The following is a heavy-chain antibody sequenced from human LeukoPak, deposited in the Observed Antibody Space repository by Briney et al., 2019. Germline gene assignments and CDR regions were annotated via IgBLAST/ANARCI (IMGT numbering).Heavy chain of an antibody. Sequence: SETLSLTCAVYGGSFSGYYWSWIRQPPGKGLEWIGEINHSGSTNYNPSLKSRVTMSVDTAKNQISLKVTSVTAADTAVYYCARDRYYYDSSDKFDYWGQGTLVTVSS. CDR2: INHSGST. CDR3: ARDRYYYDSSDKFDY. J-gene: IGHJ4*02. D-gene: IGHD3-22*01. CDR1: GGSFSGYY. V-gene: IGHV4-34*01.